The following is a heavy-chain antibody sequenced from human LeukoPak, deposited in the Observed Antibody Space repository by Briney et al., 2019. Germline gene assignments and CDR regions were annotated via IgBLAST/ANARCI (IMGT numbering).Heavy chain of an antibody. CDR3: AKDIAAASVFDY. J-gene: IGHJ4*02. D-gene: IGHD6-13*01. CDR2: ISYDGSNK. V-gene: IGHV3-30*18. Sequence: RGGSLTLSCAASGFTFSSYGMHWVRQAPGKGLEWVAVISYDGSNKYYADSVKGRFTISRDNSKNTLYLQMNSLRAEDTAVYYCAKDIAAASVFDYWGQGTLVTVSS. CDR1: GFTFSSYG.